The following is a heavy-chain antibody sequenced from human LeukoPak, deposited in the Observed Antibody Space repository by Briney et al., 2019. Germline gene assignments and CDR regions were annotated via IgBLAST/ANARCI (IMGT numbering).Heavy chain of an antibody. CDR2: FYAGGGGGP. CDR3: LRQGPWNAPR. Sequence: GGSLRLSCAPSGFNVIGNDMNWVRQAPGKGLEWVSLFYAGGGGGPHYADSVRGRFTGSRADSENTLDLQMNSLKPDDTAVYYCLRQGPWNAPRWGQGTRVNVSS. V-gene: IGHV3-53*05. D-gene: IGHD1-1*01. J-gene: IGHJ4*02. CDR1: GFNVIGND.